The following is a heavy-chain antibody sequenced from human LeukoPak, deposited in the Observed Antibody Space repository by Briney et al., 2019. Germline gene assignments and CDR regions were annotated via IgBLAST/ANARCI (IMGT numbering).Heavy chain of an antibody. D-gene: IGHD1-26*01. V-gene: IGHV3-48*03. Sequence: GGSLRLSCAASGFTYSTFEMNWVRQAPGKGLEWFSYMNSGGDTIYYADSVKGRFTVSRDNAKNSLYLQMNSLRAEDTAVYYCASLWELHYWGQGTLVTVSS. CDR3: ASLWELHY. J-gene: IGHJ4*02. CDR1: GFTYSTFE. CDR2: MNSGGDTI.